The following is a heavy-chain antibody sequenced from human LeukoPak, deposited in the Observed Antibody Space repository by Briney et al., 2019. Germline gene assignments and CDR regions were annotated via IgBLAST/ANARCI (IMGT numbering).Heavy chain of an antibody. V-gene: IGHV3-74*01. D-gene: IGHD1-26*01. CDR3: ARGYSGSYRVDY. J-gene: IGHJ4*02. CDR1: GFTFSSYW. Sequence: GGSLRLSCAVSGFTFSSYWMHWVRQAPGKGLVWVSRINTDGSSTTYADSVKGRFTISRDNAKNTLYLQMNSLRADDTSIYYCARGYSGSYRVDYWGQGTLVTASS. CDR2: INTDGSST.